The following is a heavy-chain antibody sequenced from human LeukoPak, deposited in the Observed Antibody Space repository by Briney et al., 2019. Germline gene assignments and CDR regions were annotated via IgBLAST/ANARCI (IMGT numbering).Heavy chain of an antibody. V-gene: IGHV1-18*04. D-gene: IGHD3-10*01. CDR2: ISAYNGNT. CDR1: GYTFTSYG. CDR3: ARPQYYYGSGSYSDAFDI. J-gene: IGHJ3*02. Sequence: GASVTVSCKASGYTFTSYGISWERQAPGQGLEWMGWISAYNGNTNYAQKLQGRVTMTTDTSTSTAYMELRSLRSDDTAVYYCARPQYYYGSGSYSDAFDIWGQGTMVTVSS.